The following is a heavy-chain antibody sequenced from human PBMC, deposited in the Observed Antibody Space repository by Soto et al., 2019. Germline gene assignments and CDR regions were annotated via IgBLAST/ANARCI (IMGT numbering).Heavy chain of an antibody. J-gene: IGHJ4*02. V-gene: IGHV1-18*01. Sequence: GASVKVSCKASGYTFTSYGISWVRQAPGQGLEWMGWISAYNGNTNYAQKLQGRVTMTTDTSTSTAHMELRSLRSDDTAVYYCARDSKMLYRIAAAGNHYFDYWGQATLVTVSS. CDR1: GYTFTSYG. CDR3: ARDSKMLYRIAAAGNHYFDY. CDR2: ISAYNGNT. D-gene: IGHD6-13*01.